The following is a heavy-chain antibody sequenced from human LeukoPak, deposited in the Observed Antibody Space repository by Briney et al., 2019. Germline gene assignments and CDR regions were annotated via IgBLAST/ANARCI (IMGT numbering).Heavy chain of an antibody. V-gene: IGHV4-59*01. CDR3: ARNRGGATDWFDP. CDR1: GGSISNYL. D-gene: IGHD1-26*01. J-gene: IGHJ5*02. CDR2: LYYTGST. Sequence: SETLSLICTVSGGSISNYLWSWIRQPPGKGVEWIGYLYYTGSTNYNPSLKSRVTISVDTSKNQFFLKLTSVTAADTAVYYSARNRGGATDWFDPWGQGTLVTVSS.